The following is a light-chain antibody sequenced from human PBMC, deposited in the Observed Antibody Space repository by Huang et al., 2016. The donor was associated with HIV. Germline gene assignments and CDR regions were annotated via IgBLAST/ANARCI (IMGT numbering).Light chain of an antibody. V-gene: IGKV2-28*01. CDR1: QSLLHRNGYNY. J-gene: IGKJ1*01. CDR2: LGS. CDR3: MQALQTPRT. Sequence: DIVMTQSPLSLSVTPGEPASISCRSSQSLLHRNGYNYLDWYLQRPGLSTQLLFYLGSFRAAGVPYRFNGSESGAVFTLKIRRVEAGDVGVYYCMQALQTPRTFGQGTKVEIK.